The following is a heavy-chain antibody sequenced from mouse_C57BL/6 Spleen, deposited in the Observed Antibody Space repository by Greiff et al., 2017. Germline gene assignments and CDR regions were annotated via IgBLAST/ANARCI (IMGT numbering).Heavy chain of an antibody. D-gene: IGHD2-4*01. V-gene: IGHV1-39*01. Sequence: VQLKQSGPELVKPGASVKISCKASGYSFTDYNMNWVKQSNGKSLEWIGVINPNYGTTSYNQKFKGKATLTVDQSSSTAYMQLNSLTSEDSAVYYCARSDDYDLYYYAMDYWGQGTSVTVSS. J-gene: IGHJ4*01. CDR3: ARSDDYDLYYYAMDY. CDR2: INPNYGTT. CDR1: GYSFTDYN.